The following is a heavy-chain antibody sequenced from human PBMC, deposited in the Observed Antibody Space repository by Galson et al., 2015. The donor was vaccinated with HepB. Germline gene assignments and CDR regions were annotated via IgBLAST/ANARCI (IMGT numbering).Heavy chain of an antibody. J-gene: IGHJ5*02. Sequence: QSGAEVKKPGASVKVSCKASGYTFINYGITWVRQAPGQGLEWMGWINPYNGNTNYAENVQARVTMTRDTSTTTVYMELRGLRSDDTAVYYCARDVTLGHCTSDTCYPQPYNWYDPWGQGTLVTVSS. CDR1: GYTFINYG. D-gene: IGHD2-8*01. CDR2: INPYNGNT. V-gene: IGHV1-18*01. CDR3: ARDVTLGHCTSDTCYPQPYNWYDP.